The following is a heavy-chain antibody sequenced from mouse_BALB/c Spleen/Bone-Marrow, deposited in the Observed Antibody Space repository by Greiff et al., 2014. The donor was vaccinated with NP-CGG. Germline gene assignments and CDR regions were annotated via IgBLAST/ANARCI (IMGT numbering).Heavy chain of an antibody. Sequence: LQQSGSELVRPGASVKLSCKASGYTFTSYWMHWVKQRPGQGLEWLGNIYPGTGSINYDEKFKSKATLTEDTSSSTAYMQLSSLTSEDSAVYYCTRSGYVMDYWGQGTSVTVSS. J-gene: IGHJ4*01. CDR3: TRSGYVMDY. D-gene: IGHD3-1*01. V-gene: IGHV1S22*01. CDR1: GYTFTSYW. CDR2: IYPGTGSI.